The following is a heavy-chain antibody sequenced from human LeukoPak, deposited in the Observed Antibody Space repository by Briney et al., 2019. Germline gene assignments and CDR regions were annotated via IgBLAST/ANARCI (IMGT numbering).Heavy chain of an antibody. D-gene: IGHD1-26*01. Sequence: PSETLPPTCPFPVGSISSSSYYWGGIRQPPGKGRRGIGGIYYSGSTYYNPSLKSRVTISVDTSKNKFSLKLNSVTAADTAVYYCARPAYRGSYYDAFDIWGQGTMVTVSS. CDR1: VGSISSSSYY. CDR3: ARPAYRGSYYDAFDI. CDR2: IYYSGST. J-gene: IGHJ3*02. V-gene: IGHV4-39*01.